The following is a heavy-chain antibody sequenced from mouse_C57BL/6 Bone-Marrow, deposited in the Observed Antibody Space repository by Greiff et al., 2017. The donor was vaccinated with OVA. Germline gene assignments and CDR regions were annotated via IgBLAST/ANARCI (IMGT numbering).Heavy chain of an antibody. J-gene: IGHJ4*01. V-gene: IGHV1-78*01. CDR2: IYPSDGST. D-gene: IGHD1-1*01. CDR3: ATRITTVMDY. CDR1: GYTFTDHT. Sequence: VQGVESDAELVKPGASVKISCKVSGYTFTDHTLPWMQQRPEPGLEWIGYIYPSDGSTKYNEKFKGKATLTADKSSSTAYMQLNSLTSEDSAVYFCATRITTVMDYWGQGTSVTVSS.